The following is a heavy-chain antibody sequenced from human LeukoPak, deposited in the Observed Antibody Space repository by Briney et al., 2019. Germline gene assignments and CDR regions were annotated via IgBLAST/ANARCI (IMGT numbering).Heavy chain of an antibody. CDR1: GFTFSSYA. J-gene: IGHJ4*02. V-gene: IGHV3-30-3*01. Sequence: GGSLRLSCAASGFTFSSYAMHWVRQAPGKGLEGVAVISYDGSNKYYADSVKGRFTISRDNSKNTLYLQMHSLRAEATAVYYCARDQYGAYAIDYWGQGTLVTVSS. CDR3: ARDQYGAYAIDY. D-gene: IGHD4-17*01. CDR2: ISYDGSNK.